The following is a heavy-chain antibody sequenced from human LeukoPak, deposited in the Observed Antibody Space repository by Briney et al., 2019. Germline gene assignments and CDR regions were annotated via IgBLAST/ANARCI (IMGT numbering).Heavy chain of an antibody. Sequence: SETLSLTCTVSGVSISSYYWSWLRQPPGKGLEWIGYIYYSGSTNYNPSLKSRVTISVDTSKNQFSLKLSSVTAADTAVYYCASYSYYYDSSGYFDYWGQGTLVTVSS. CDR3: ASYSYYYDSSGYFDY. CDR1: GVSISSYY. D-gene: IGHD3-22*01. CDR2: IYYSGST. V-gene: IGHV4-59*01. J-gene: IGHJ4*02.